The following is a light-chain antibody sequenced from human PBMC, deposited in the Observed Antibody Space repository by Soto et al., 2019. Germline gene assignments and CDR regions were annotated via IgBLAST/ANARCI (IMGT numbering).Light chain of an antibody. CDR1: QSLSSN. J-gene: IGKJ4*01. Sequence: EVVMTQSPATLSVSPGERATLSCRASQSLSSNLAWYQQKPGQAPRLLIYGASTRATGIPARFSGSGSGTDFTLTISSLEPEDIAVYYCQQRSNWRVTFGGGTKVDIK. CDR3: QQRSNWRVT. CDR2: GAS. V-gene: IGKV3-15*01.